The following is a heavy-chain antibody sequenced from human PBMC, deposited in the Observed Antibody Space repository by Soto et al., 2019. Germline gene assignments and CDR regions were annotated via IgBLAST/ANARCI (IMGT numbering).Heavy chain of an antibody. D-gene: IGHD3-22*01. CDR3: ARGREYYYDSSGYSD. V-gene: IGHV1-46*01. J-gene: IGHJ4*02. CDR1: GYTFTSYY. CDR2: INPSGGST. Sequence: GASVQVSCNASGYTFTSYYMHWVRQAPGQGLEGMGIINPSGGSTSYAQKFQGRVTMTRDTSTSTVYMELSSLRSEDTAVYYCARGREYYYDSSGYSDWGQGTLVTAPQ.